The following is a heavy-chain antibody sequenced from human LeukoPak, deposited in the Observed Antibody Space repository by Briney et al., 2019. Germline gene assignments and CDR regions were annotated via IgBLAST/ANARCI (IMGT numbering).Heavy chain of an antibody. CDR1: GFTFSSYT. D-gene: IGHD2-21*02. V-gene: IGHV3-21*01. Sequence: GGTLRLSCAASGFTFSSYTLNWVRQTPEKGLEWVSSISSSGSSIYYADSVKGRFTISRDNAKNSLFLQMNSLRSEDTAVYFCARGPVTVGYFDWWGQGTLVTVSS. CDR2: ISSSGSSI. CDR3: ARGPVTVGYFDW. J-gene: IGHJ4*02.